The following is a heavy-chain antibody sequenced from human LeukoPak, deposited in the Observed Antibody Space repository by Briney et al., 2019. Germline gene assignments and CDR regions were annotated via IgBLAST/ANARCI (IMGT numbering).Heavy chain of an antibody. J-gene: IGHJ4*02. CDR3: ARDSITIFGVAPDY. D-gene: IGHD3-3*01. CDR2: IYHSGST. CDR1: GYSISSGYY. Sequence: SETLSLTCTVSGYSISSGYYWVWIRQPPGKGLEWIGTIYHSGSTYYNPSLKSRVTISVDTSKNQFSLKLTSVTAADTAVYYCARDSITIFGVAPDYWGQGTLVTVSS. V-gene: IGHV4-38-2*02.